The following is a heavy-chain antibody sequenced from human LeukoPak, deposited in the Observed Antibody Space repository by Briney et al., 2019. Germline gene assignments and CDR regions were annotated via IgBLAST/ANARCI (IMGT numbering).Heavy chain of an antibody. V-gene: IGHV4-59*01. J-gene: IGHJ4*02. CDR1: GGSISSYY. CDR3: AREGGYSYGPEFDY. Sequence: PSETLSLTCTVSGGSISSYYWIWIRQPPGKGLEWIGYIYYSGSTNHNPSLKSRVTISVDTSKNQFSLKLSSVTAADTAVYYCAREGGYSYGPEFDYWGQGTLVTVSS. CDR2: IYYSGST. D-gene: IGHD5-18*01.